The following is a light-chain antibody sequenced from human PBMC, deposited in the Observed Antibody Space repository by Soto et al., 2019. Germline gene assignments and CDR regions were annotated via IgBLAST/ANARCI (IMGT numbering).Light chain of an antibody. V-gene: IGLV8-61*01. CDR1: SGSVSTSYY. CDR2: STN. CDR3: VLFMASGISV. Sequence: QAVVTQEPSFSVSPGGTVTLTCGLNSGSVSTSYYPSWYQQTPGQAPRTLIYSTNTRSSGVPDRFSASILGNKAALTITGAQADDESDYYCVLFMASGISVFGGVTKLTVL. J-gene: IGLJ3*02.